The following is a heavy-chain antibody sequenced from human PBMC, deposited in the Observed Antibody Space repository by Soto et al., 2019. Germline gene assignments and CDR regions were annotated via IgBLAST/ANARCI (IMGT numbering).Heavy chain of an antibody. CDR2: MNPNSGNT. V-gene: IGHV1-8*01. J-gene: IGHJ4*02. Sequence: QVQLLQSGAEVKKPGASVKVSCKASGYTFPSYNINWVRQATGQGPEWMGWMNPNSGNTGYAQKFQGRVTMTGDSSISTAYMELSSLRSEDTAVYYCAREDFYGSGSYGYWGQGTLVTVSS. CDR3: AREDFYGSGSYGY. D-gene: IGHD3-10*01. CDR1: GYTFPSYN.